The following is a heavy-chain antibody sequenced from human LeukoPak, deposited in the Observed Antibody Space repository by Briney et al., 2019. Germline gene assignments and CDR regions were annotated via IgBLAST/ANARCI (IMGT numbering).Heavy chain of an antibody. CDR3: ARDGEQLVLSAPGLNWFDP. J-gene: IGHJ5*02. Sequence: PSETLSLTCTVSGGSISSYYWSWIRQPPGKGLEWIGYIYYSGSTNYNPSLTSRVTISVDTSKNQFSLKLSSVTAADTAVYYCARDGEQLVLSAPGLNWFDPWGQGTLVTVSS. CDR2: IYYSGST. V-gene: IGHV4-59*01. D-gene: IGHD6-13*01. CDR1: GGSISSYY.